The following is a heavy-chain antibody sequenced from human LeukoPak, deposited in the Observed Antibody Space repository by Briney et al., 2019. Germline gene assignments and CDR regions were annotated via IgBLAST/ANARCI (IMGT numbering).Heavy chain of an antibody. CDR2: IIPIFGTA. J-gene: IGHJ4*02. Sequence: SVKVSCKASGGTFSSYAISWVRQAPGPGLEWMGGIIPIFGTANYAQKFQGRVTITADESTSTAYMELSSLRSEDTAVYYCATATRYFDWLLPLDYWGQGTLVTVSS. D-gene: IGHD3-9*01. CDR3: ATATRYFDWLLPLDY. CDR1: GGTFSSYA. V-gene: IGHV1-69*13.